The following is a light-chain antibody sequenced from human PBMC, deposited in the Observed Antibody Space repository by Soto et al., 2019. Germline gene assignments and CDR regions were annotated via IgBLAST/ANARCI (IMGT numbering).Light chain of an antibody. CDR1: SSQIGSNY. CDR3: AAWDDSLSVHYV. J-gene: IGLJ1*01. CDR2: RNN. Sequence: SGTRAARRGGRIIYTRSSSQIGSNYVYWYQQLPGTAPKLLIYRNNQRPSGVPDRFSGSKSGTSASLAISGLRSEDEADYYCAAWDDSLSVHYVFGTGTKVTVL. V-gene: IGLV1-47*01.